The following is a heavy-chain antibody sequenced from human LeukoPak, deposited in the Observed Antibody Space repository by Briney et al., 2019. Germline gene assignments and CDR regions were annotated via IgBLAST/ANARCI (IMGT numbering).Heavy chain of an antibody. CDR2: IYYSGST. D-gene: IGHD3-22*01. J-gene: IGHJ4*02. V-gene: IGHV4-31*03. CDR3: ARAAPNYYDSSGSLRNPYFDY. Sequence: SETLSLTCTVSGGSVSSGSYYWSWIRQHPGKGLEWIGNIYYSGSTYYSPSLKSRVTMSVDTSKNQFSLTLISVTAADTAVYFCARAAPNYYDSSGSLRNPYFDYWGQGTLVTVSS. CDR1: GGSVSSGSYY.